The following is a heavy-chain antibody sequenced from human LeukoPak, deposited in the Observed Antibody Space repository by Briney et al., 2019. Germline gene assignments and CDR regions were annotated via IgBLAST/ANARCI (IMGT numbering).Heavy chain of an antibody. CDR2: IYPGDSDT. Sequence: GESLKISCKGSGYSFTTYWISWVRQMPGKGLEWMGIIYPGDSDTRYSPSFQGQVTISADKSISTAYLQWSSPKASDTALYYCARQLCSGGSCYYYFDYWGQGTLVTVSS. CDR1: GYSFTTYW. J-gene: IGHJ4*02. CDR3: ARQLCSGGSCYYYFDY. V-gene: IGHV5-51*01. D-gene: IGHD2-15*01.